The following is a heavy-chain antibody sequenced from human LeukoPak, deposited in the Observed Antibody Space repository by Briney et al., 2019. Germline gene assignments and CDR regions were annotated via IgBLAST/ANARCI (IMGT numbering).Heavy chain of an antibody. V-gene: IGHV1-69*05. J-gene: IGHJ5*02. Sequence: SVKVSCKASGGTFSSYAIRWVRQAPGQGLEWMGGIIPIFGTANYAQKFQGRVTITTDESTSTAYMELSSLRSEDTAVYYCARAVIEYYYDSRGYSNWFDPWGQGTLVTVSS. CDR1: GGTFSSYA. D-gene: IGHD3-22*01. CDR2: IIPIFGTA. CDR3: ARAVIEYYYDSRGYSNWFDP.